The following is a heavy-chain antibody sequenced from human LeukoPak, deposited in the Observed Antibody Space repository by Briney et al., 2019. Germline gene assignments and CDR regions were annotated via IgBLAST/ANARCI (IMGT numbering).Heavy chain of an antibody. Sequence: SETLSLTCTVSGGSISSSSYYWGWIRQPPGKGLEWIVSIYDSGSTYYNPSLKSRVTISVDTSKNQSSLKLSSVTAADPAVYYCARREDDYVWGSYRYTSDYWGQGTLVTVSS. J-gene: IGHJ4*02. CDR3: ARREDDYVWGSYRYTSDY. CDR2: IYDSGST. V-gene: IGHV4-39*01. D-gene: IGHD3-16*02. CDR1: GGSISSSSYY.